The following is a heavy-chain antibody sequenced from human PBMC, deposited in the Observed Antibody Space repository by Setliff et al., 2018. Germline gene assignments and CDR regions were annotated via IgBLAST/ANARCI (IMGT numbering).Heavy chain of an antibody. D-gene: IGHD1-1*01. CDR2: LYYTGAT. CDR1: GGSISTTNYF. J-gene: IGHJ4*02. Sequence: PSETLSLTCTVSGGSISTTNYFWGWIRQPPGGGLEWIGILYYTGATYYNPSLKSRVTMSVDTSKRQFSLKLGSATAADTAVYYCARDMGQPYCFESWGLGTLVTVSS. CDR3: ARDMGQPYCFES. V-gene: IGHV4-39*07.